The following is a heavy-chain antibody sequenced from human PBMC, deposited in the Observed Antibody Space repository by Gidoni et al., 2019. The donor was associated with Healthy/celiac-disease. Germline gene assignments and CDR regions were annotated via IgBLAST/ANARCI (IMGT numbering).Heavy chain of an antibody. Sequence: QVQLVESGGGVVQPGRSLRLSCAASGFTFSSYAMHWVRQAPGKGLEWVAVISYDGSNKYYADSVKGRFTISRDNSKNTLYLQMNSLRAEDTAVYYCARGIAVAGDLFDYWGQGTLVTVSS. V-gene: IGHV3-30-3*01. CDR1: GFTFSSYA. J-gene: IGHJ4*02. CDR3: ARGIAVAGDLFDY. D-gene: IGHD6-19*01. CDR2: ISYDGSNK.